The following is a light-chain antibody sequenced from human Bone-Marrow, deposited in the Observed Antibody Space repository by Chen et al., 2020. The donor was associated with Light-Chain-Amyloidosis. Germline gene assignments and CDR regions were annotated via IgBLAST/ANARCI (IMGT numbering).Light chain of an antibody. Sequence: EIVLTQSPATLSLSPGERATLSCRASVSVSGYLAWYQHKPGQAPRLLIYGSSSRASGIPDRFTGSGSGTDFTLTINRLEPEDFAMYYCQQYGTSPLTFGGGTKVEIK. J-gene: IGKJ4*01. CDR3: QQYGTSPLT. CDR1: VSVSGY. V-gene: IGKV3-20*01. CDR2: GSS.